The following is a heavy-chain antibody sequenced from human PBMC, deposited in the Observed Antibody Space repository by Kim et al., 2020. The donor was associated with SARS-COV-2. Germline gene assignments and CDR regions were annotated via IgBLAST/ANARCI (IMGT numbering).Heavy chain of an antibody. CDR3: AKVDHPGWELSTW. J-gene: IGHJ4*02. D-gene: IGHD1-26*01. CDR1: GFTFSDHW. V-gene: IGHV3-7*01. CDR2: IKQDGSEK. Sequence: GGSLRLSCVASGFTFSDHWMTWVRQAPGKGLEWVATIKQDGSEKFYVDSVKGRFIISRDNGQNSMYLQMNSLRAEDTAVYYCAKVDHPGWELSTWGGQGTLVTVSS.